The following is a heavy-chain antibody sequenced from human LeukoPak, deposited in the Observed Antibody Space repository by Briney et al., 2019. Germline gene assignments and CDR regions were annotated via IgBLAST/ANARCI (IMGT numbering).Heavy chain of an antibody. CDR2: ISYDGSNK. CDR1: GFTFSSYA. CDR3: ARSLTMVRAYDY. D-gene: IGHD3-10*01. Sequence: GGSLRLSCAASGFTFSSYAMHWVRQAPGKGLEWVAVISYDGSNKYYADSVKGRFTISRDNSKNTVYLQMNSLRTEDTAVYYCARSLTMVRAYDYWGQGTLVTVSS. J-gene: IGHJ4*02. V-gene: IGHV3-30*04.